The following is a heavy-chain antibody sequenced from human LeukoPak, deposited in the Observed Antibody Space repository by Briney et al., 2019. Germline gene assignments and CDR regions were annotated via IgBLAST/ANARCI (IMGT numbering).Heavy chain of an antibody. Sequence: GGSLRLSCAASGFTFSSYAMHWVRQAPGKGLEWVAVISYDGSNKYYADSVKGRFTISRDNSKNTLYLQMNSLRAEDTAVYCCVRGTYDLDSWGQGTLVTVSS. D-gene: IGHD3-3*01. CDR2: ISYDGSNK. J-gene: IGHJ4*02. V-gene: IGHV3-30*04. CDR3: VRGTYDLDS. CDR1: GFTFSSYA.